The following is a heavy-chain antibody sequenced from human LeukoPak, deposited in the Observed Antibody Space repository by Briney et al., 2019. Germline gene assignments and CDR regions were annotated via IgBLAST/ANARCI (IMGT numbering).Heavy chain of an antibody. J-gene: IGHJ4*02. V-gene: IGHV5-51*01. Sequence: GESLKISCKGSGYSFTSYWIGWVRQMPGKGLEWMGIIYPGDSDTRYSPSFQGQVTISADKSISTAYLQWSSLKASDTAMYYRARRRKRYDSSGYYYFDYWGQGTLVTVSS. CDR2: IYPGDSDT. D-gene: IGHD3-22*01. CDR3: ARRRKRYDSSGYYYFDY. CDR1: GYSFTSYW.